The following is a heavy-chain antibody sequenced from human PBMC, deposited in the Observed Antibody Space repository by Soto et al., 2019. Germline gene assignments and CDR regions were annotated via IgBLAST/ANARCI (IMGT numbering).Heavy chain of an antibody. V-gene: IGHV1-69*06. CDR3: ARDRSSSSWYEKSWFDP. D-gene: IGHD6-13*01. CDR2: IIPTFGTA. Sequence: GASVKVSCKASGGTFSSYAISWVRQAPGQGLEWMGGIIPTFGTANYAQKFQGRVTITADKSTSTAYMELSSLRSEDTAVYYCARDRSSSSWYEKSWFDPWGQGTLVTVSS. CDR1: GGTFSSYA. J-gene: IGHJ5*02.